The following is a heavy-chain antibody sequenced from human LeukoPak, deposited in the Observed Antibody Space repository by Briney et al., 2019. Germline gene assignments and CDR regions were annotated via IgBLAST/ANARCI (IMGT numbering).Heavy chain of an antibody. CDR3: AATEYYDSSGYYPGTAFDI. V-gene: IGHV3-30*03. J-gene: IGHJ3*02. D-gene: IGHD3-22*01. CDR2: ISYDGSNK. Sequence: GGSLRLSCAASGFTFSSYGMHWVRQAPGKGLEWVAVISYDGSNKYYADSVKGRFTISRDNSKNTLYLQMNSLRAEDTAVYYCAATEYYDSSGYYPGTAFDIWGQGTMVTVSS. CDR1: GFTFSSYG.